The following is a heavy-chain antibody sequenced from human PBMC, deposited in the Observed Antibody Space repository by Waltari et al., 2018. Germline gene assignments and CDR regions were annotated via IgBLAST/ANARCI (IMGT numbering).Heavy chain of an antibody. CDR3: ARGRRIGLVAAAKDY. CDR1: GGSFSGYY. J-gene: IGHJ4*02. CDR2: INHSGST. Sequence: QVQLQQWGAGLLKPSETLSLTCAVYGGSFSGYYWSWIRQPPGKGLEWIGEINHSGSTNYNPSLKSRVTISVYTSKNQFSLKLSSVTAADTAVYYCARGRRIGLVAAAKDYWGQGTLVTVSS. D-gene: IGHD6-13*01. V-gene: IGHV4-34*01.